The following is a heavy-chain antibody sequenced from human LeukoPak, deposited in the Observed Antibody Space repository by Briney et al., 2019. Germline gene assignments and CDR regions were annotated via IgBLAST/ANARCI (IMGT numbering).Heavy chain of an antibody. CDR1: GGSISSGSYY. CDR3: ARGAHYYDSSGYYPSFDD. Sequence: PSQILSLTCTVAGGSISSGSYYWRWIRQPAGKGLEWIGRIYTSGSTNYNLSLKSRVTISVDTSKNQFSLKLSSVTAADTAVYYCARGAHYYDSSGYYPSFDDWGQGTLVTVSS. CDR2: IYTSGST. V-gene: IGHV4-61*02. D-gene: IGHD3-22*01. J-gene: IGHJ4*02.